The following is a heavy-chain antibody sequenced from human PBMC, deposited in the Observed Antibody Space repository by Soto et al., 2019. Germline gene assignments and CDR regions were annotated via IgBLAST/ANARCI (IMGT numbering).Heavy chain of an antibody. D-gene: IGHD6-19*01. J-gene: IGHJ6*03. Sequence: SETLSLTCTVSGGSISSSSYYWGWIRQPPGKGLEWIGSIYYSGSTYYNPSLKSRVTISVDTSKNQFSLKLSSVTAADTGVYYCARHSSGYAMLNYYYYMDVWGKGTTVTVSS. CDR3: ARHSSGYAMLNYYYYMDV. CDR1: GGSISSSSYY. CDR2: IYYSGST. V-gene: IGHV4-39*01.